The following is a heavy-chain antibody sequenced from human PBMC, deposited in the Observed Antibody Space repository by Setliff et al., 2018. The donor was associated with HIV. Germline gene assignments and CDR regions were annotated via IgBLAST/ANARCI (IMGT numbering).Heavy chain of an antibody. CDR1: GMTFSDAW. J-gene: IGHJ5*02. CDR3: TTRLSGSYIPNWFDP. D-gene: IGHD1-26*01. V-gene: IGHV3-15*01. Sequence: GGSLRLSCLASGMTFSDAWMTWVRQAPGKGLEWVGRIKSKDDGGTREYAAPVKGRFTISRDDSKNTLYLQMNSLEIEDTAVYYCTTRLSGSYIPNWFDPWGQGTLVTVSS. CDR2: IKSKDDGGTR.